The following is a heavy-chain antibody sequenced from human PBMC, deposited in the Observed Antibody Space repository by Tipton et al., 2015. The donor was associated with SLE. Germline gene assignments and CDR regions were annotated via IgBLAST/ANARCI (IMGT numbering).Heavy chain of an antibody. CDR1: GGSISSYY. Sequence: TLSLTCTVSGGSISSYYWSWIRQPPGKGLEWIGEINHSGSTNYNPSLKSRVTISVDTSKNQFSLKLSSVTAADTAVYYCARAYSSGWYTFQHWGQGTLVTVSS. CDR3: ARAYSSGWYTFQH. V-gene: IGHV4-34*01. CDR2: INHSGST. J-gene: IGHJ1*01. D-gene: IGHD6-19*01.